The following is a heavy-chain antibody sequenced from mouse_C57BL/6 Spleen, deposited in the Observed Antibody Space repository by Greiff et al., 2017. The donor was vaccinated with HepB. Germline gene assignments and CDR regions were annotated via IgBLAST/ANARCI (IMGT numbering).Heavy chain of an antibody. CDR1: GFSFNTYA. J-gene: IGHJ1*03. CDR3: VRHYSNYGYFDV. V-gene: IGHV10-1*01. D-gene: IGHD2-5*01. Sequence: EVQRVESGGGLVQPKGSLKLSCAASGFSFNTYAMNWVRQAPGKGLEWVARIRSKSNNYATYYADSVKDRFTISRDDSESMLYLQMNNLKTEDTAMYYCVRHYSNYGYFDVWGTETTVTVSS. CDR2: IRSKSNNYAT.